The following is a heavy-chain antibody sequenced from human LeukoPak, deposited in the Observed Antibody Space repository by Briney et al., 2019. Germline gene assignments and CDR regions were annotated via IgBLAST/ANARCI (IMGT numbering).Heavy chain of an antibody. V-gene: IGHV1-18*01. CDR3: ARRGRKGIAARPTPFDI. J-gene: IGHJ3*02. D-gene: IGHD6-6*01. CDR1: GYTFTNYG. Sequence: ASVKVSCKASGYTFTNYGVTWVRQAPGQRLEWMGWISAYNGNTNYAQKLQGRVTMTTDTSTSTAYMELRSLRSDDTAVYYCARRGRKGIAARPTPFDIWGQGTMVTVSS. CDR2: ISAYNGNT.